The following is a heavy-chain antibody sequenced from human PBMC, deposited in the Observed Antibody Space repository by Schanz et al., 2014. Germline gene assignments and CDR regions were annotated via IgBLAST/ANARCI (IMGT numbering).Heavy chain of an antibody. CDR1: GFSFSDHA. V-gene: IGHV3-64*01. D-gene: IGHD3-10*01. Sequence: EVELVESGGGLVQPGGSLRLSCAASGFSFSDHAMDWVRQAPGKGLEYVSSISSKGDMTFYGNSVKGRFTISRDNSKNTVHLQMNSLRAEDTAVYYCAKGRFGELSAFDIWGQGTMVTVSS. CDR3: AKGRFGELSAFDI. J-gene: IGHJ3*02. CDR2: ISSKGDMT.